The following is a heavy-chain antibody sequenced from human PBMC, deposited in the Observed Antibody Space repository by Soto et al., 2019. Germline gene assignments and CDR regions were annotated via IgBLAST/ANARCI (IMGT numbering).Heavy chain of an antibody. Sequence: QVQLAQSGAEVKKPGASVKVSCKASGYTFTSYDINWVRQATGQGLEWMGRMNPNRGDTGLAQKFQGRITMTRNTSITTAYMELSSLRSEDTAVYYCARDGSKIDGYGVQLGYWGQGTGVTVSS. J-gene: IGHJ4*02. CDR2: MNPNRGDT. CDR3: ARDGSKIDGYGVQLGY. D-gene: IGHD4-17*01. V-gene: IGHV1-8*01. CDR1: GYTFTSYD.